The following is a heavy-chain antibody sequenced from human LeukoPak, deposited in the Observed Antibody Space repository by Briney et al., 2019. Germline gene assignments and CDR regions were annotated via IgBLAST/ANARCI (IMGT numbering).Heavy chain of an antibody. CDR3: TPYYYYGMDV. D-gene: IGHD6-6*01. CDR2: MNPNSGNT. V-gene: IGHV1-8*01. J-gene: IGHJ6*02. CDR1: GYTFTSYD. Sequence: ASVKVSCKASGYTFTSYDINWVRQATGQGLEWMGWMNPNSGNTGYAQKFQGRVTMTRNTSISTAYMELSSLRSEDTAVSSGTPYYYYGMDVWGQGTTVTVSS.